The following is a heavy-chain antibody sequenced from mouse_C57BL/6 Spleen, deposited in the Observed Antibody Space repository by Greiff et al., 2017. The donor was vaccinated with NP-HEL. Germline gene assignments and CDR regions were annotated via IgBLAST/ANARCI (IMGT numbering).Heavy chain of an antibody. CDR2: ISDGGSYT. J-gene: IGHJ3*01. CDR1: GFTFSSYA. Sequence: EVHLVESGGGLVKPGGSLKLSCAASGFTFSSYAMSWVRQTPEKRLEWVATISDGGSYTYYPDNVKGRFTISRDNAKNNLYLQMSHLKSEDTAMYYCARENYYGSSPWFAYWGQGTLVTVSA. V-gene: IGHV5-4*01. D-gene: IGHD1-1*01. CDR3: ARENYYGSSPWFAY.